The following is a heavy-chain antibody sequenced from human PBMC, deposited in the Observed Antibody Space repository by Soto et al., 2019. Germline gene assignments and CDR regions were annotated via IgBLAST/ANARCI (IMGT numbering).Heavy chain of an antibody. Sequence: QVQLVQSGAEVKKPGSSVKVSCKASGDTFSSYAISWVRQAPGQGLEWIGGIIPIFGTANYAQKFQGRVTITADESTSTAYKELSSLRSEDTAVYYCARDGSGYRSRASPMDVWGQGTTVTVSS. V-gene: IGHV1-69*01. CDR3: ARDGSGYRSRASPMDV. CDR2: IIPIFGTA. J-gene: IGHJ6*02. D-gene: IGHD3-22*01. CDR1: GDTFSSYA.